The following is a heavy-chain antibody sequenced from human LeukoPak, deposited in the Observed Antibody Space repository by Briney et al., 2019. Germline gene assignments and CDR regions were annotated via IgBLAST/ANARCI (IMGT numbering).Heavy chain of an antibody. Sequence: SETLSLTCTVSGGPISSYYWSWIRQPPGKGLEWIGYIYYSGSTNYNPSLKSRVTISVDTSKNQFSLKLSSVTAVDTAVYYCARDVGAGIAAAFDYWGQGTLVTVSS. V-gene: IGHV4-59*01. CDR3: ARDVGAGIAAAFDY. D-gene: IGHD6-13*01. CDR1: GGPISSYY. CDR2: IYYSGST. J-gene: IGHJ4*02.